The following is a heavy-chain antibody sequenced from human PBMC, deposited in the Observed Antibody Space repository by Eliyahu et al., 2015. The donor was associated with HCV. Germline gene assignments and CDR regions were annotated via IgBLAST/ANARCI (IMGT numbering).Heavy chain of an antibody. J-gene: IGHJ4*02. V-gene: IGHV3-23*01. CDR2: IRWYGVGA. D-gene: IGHD5-24*01. CDR3: AKVYKKPSWVERATSGAATVVDY. Sequence: EVQLLESGGGLVQPGGSLRLSCAASGFTFSSYAMSWVRQAPGKGLEWVSAIRWYGVGADHADSVKGRFTISRDNSKNTLYLQMNSLRAEDTAVYYCAKVYKKPSWVERATSGAATVVDYWGQGTLVTVSS. CDR1: GFTFSSYA.